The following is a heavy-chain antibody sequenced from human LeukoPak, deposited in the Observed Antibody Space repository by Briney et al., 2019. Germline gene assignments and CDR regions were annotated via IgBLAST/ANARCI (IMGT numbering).Heavy chain of an antibody. CDR1: GFTFSSYA. CDR2: LRSTVHGGPA. V-gene: IGHV3-49*03. CDR3: TRAGGYDFWIDY. D-gene: IGHD3-3*01. Sequence: GGSLRLPCAASGFTFSSYAMSWFRQAPGQGLEWVGFLRSTVHGGPAEYAASVEGRFIISRDDSKSIAYLQMNSLRTEDTAVYYCTRAGGYDFWIDYWGQGTLVTVSS. J-gene: IGHJ4*02.